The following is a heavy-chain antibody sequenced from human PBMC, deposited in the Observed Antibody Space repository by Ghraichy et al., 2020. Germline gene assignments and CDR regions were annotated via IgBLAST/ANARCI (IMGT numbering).Heavy chain of an antibody. CDR3: ARGPRGWYLDYFDY. Sequence: GGSLRLSCAASGFTFSSYEMNWVRQAPGKGLEWVSYISSSGSTIYYADSVKGRFTVARDNAKSSLYLQMNSLRVEDTAVYFCARGPRGWYLDYFDYWGQGTLVTVSS. CDR1: GFTFSSYE. CDR2: ISSSGSTI. V-gene: IGHV3-48*03. J-gene: IGHJ4*02. D-gene: IGHD6-19*01.